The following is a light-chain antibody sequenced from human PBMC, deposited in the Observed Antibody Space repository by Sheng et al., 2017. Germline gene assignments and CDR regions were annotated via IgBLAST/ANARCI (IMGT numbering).Light chain of an antibody. J-gene: IGKJ5*01. V-gene: IGKV3-15*01. Sequence: EVVLTQSPATLSLSPGERVTLSCRASQNIATILAWYQQKSGQAPRLLIYGASTRATGIPARFSGSGSGTEFTLTISSLQSEDFAVYYCQQYNNWPITFGQGTRLEIE. CDR2: GAS. CDR3: QQYNNWPIT. CDR1: QNIATI.